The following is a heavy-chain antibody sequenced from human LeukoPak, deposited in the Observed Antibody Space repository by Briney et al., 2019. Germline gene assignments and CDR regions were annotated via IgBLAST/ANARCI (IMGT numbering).Heavy chain of an antibody. D-gene: IGHD2-21*01. V-gene: IGHV4-39*01. CDR2: IYYSGST. CDR1: GGSISSSSYY. Sequence: SETLSLTCTVSGGSISSSSYYWGWIRQPPGKGLEWIGSIYYSGSTYYNPSLKSRVTISVDTSKNQFSLKLSSVTAADTAVYYCARQVWEMGHIVVVIAPDFDYWGQGTLVTVSS. CDR3: ARQVWEMGHIVVVIAPDFDY. J-gene: IGHJ4*02.